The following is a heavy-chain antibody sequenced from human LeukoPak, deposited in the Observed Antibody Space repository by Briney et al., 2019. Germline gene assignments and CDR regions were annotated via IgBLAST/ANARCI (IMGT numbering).Heavy chain of an antibody. V-gene: IGHV1-2*02. CDR1: GYTFTGYY. Sequence: ASVKVSCKASGYTFTGYYMHWVRQAPGQGLEWMGWINPNSGGTNYAQKFQGRVTMTRDTSISTAYMELSRLRSGDTAVYYCARSPRNWNYLDDYWGQGTLVTVSS. CDR2: INPNSGGT. CDR3: ARSPRNWNYLDDY. J-gene: IGHJ4*02. D-gene: IGHD1-7*01.